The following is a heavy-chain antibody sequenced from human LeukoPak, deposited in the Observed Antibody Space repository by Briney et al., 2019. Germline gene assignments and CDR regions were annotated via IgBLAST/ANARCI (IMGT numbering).Heavy chain of an antibody. CDR1: GDSSSCGDYF. D-gene: IGHD2/OR15-2a*01. CDR2: IYYSGST. Sequence: PSETLSLTCTVSGDSSSCGDYFWNWIRQPPGKGLEWIGYIYYSGSTYYNPSLKSRVTISVDTSKNQFSLKLSSVTAADTAVYYCARELPYYAPFDPWGQGTLVTVSS. CDR3: ARELPYYAPFDP. J-gene: IGHJ5*02. V-gene: IGHV4-30-4*08.